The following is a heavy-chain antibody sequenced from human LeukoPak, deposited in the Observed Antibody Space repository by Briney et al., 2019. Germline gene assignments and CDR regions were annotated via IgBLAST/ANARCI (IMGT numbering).Heavy chain of an antibody. CDR1: GFTFSDYY. CDR2: ISSSGTTI. CDR3: ARAPMGVNGGYGMDV. V-gene: IGHV3-11*01. Sequence: PGGSLRLSCAASGFTFSDYYMSWIRQVPGKGLEWISYISSSGTTIYDADSLKGRFTISRDNAKNSLSLQMNSLRDEDTAVYYCARAPMGVNGGYGMDVWGQGTTVTVSS. D-gene: IGHD3-16*01. J-gene: IGHJ6*02.